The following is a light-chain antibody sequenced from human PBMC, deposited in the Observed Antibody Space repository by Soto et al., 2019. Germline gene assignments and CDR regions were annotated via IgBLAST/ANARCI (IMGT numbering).Light chain of an antibody. Sequence: QSVLTQPPSVSGSPGQRVTISCTVSSSNIGSGYDVHWYQQLPGTDPKLLIYGNSNRPSGVPVRCSGSKSGTSASLAITGIQAEDEADYYCQSSDSSLTRVFGGGTKLTVL. CDR1: SSNIGSGYD. V-gene: IGLV1-40*01. J-gene: IGLJ2*01. CDR3: QSSDSSLTRV. CDR2: GNS.